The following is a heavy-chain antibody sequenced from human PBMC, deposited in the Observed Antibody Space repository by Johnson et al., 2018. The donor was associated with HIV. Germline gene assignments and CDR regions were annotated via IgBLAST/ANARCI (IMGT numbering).Heavy chain of an antibody. J-gene: IGHJ3*02. CDR1: GFTFSSYG. CDR3: AKGMWGHDAFDI. Sequence: MQLVESGGGVVQPGGSLRLSCAASGFTFSSYGMHWVRQAPGKGLEWVANIKQDGSEKYYVGSVKGRFTISRDNAKNSLYLQMNSLRAEDTAVYYCAKGMWGHDAFDIWGQGTMVTVSS. CDR2: IKQDGSEK. D-gene: IGHD1-26*01. V-gene: IGHV3-7*01.